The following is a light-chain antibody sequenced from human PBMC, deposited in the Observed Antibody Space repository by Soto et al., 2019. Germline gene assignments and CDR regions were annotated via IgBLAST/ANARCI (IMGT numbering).Light chain of an antibody. Sequence: DIVMTQSPDSLAVSLGERATINCKSSQTVLYNSNNKNYLAWYQQKPGQPPKLIIYWASTREFGVPDRFSGSVSGIDFTRTISRLQAEDVAVYFCQQYYSIQSTFGHGTKLEIK. J-gene: IGKJ1*01. CDR3: QQYYSIQST. V-gene: IGKV4-1*01. CDR1: QTVLYNSNNKNY. CDR2: WAS.